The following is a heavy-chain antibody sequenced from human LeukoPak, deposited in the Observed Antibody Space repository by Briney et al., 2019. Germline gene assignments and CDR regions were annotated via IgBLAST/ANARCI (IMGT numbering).Heavy chain of an antibody. D-gene: IGHD1-26*01. CDR1: GFTFSSYA. J-gene: IGHJ4*02. CDR3: AKDSLVGATPFIFDY. CDR2: ISGSGGST. Sequence: GGSLRLSCAASGFTFSSYAMSWVRQAPGKGLEWVSAISGSGGSTYYADSVKCRFTISRDNSKNTLCLQMNRLRAEDTAVYYCAKDSLVGATPFIFDYWGQGTLVTASS. V-gene: IGHV3-23*01.